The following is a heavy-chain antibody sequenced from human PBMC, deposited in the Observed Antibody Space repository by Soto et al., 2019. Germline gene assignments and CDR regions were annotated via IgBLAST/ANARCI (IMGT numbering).Heavy chain of an antibody. CDR3: AKARYYDSTGYLYYFDY. D-gene: IGHD3-22*01. Sequence: GWSLRLACASSVFTFINYAMRWVRQAPGKGLEWVSSITGSGDYTYYADSVKGRFTISRDNSKNTLYLQMNSLRAEDTAVYYCAKARYYDSTGYLYYFDYWGQGTLVTVSS. CDR2: ITGSGDYT. CDR1: VFTFINYA. J-gene: IGHJ4*02. V-gene: IGHV3-23*01.